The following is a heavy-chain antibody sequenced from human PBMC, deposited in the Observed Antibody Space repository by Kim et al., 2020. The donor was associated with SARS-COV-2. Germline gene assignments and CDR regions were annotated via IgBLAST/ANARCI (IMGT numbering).Heavy chain of an antibody. J-gene: IGHJ6*02. V-gene: IGHV4-34*01. CDR3: ARGQFVRGV. D-gene: IGHD3-16*02. Sequence: STSYSPSLKSRVTISVDTSKNQFALKLTSVTAADTAVYYCARGQFVRGVWGQGTTVTVSS. CDR2: ST.